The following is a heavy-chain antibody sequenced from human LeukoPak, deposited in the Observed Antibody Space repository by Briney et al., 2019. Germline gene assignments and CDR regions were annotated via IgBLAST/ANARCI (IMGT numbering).Heavy chain of an antibody. CDR1: GFTFSIYT. CDR2: ISYDGNHK. V-gene: IGHV3-30*04. CDR3: AREDRDSGYDRNFEF. D-gene: IGHD5-12*01. J-gene: IGHJ4*02. Sequence: PGGLLRRSCAASGFTFSIYTIHWLRQAPGKGLERVAVISYDGNHKYYAFSVKGRFSISRDNSKSTLYLQMSSLRVEDTAIYYCAREDRDSGYDRNFEFWGQGTPVTVSS.